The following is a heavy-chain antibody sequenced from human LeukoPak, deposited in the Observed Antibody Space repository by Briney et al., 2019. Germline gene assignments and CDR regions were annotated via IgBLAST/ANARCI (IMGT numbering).Heavy chain of an antibody. Sequence: GGSLRLSCAASGFTFSKYGMHWVRQAPGKGLEWVAFIRYDGSNKYYTDSVKGRFTIYTDNSKNTLYLQMNSMRVEDTAVYYCAKDRRSSGYYYGDAFDIWGQGTMVTVSS. J-gene: IGHJ3*02. D-gene: IGHD3-22*01. V-gene: IGHV3-30*02. CDR3: AKDRRSSGYYYGDAFDI. CDR1: GFTFSKYG. CDR2: IRYDGSNK.